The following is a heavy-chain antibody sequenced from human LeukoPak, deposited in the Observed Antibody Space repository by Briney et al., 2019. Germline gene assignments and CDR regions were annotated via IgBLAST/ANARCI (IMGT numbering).Heavy chain of an antibody. CDR1: GYTFTGYY. D-gene: IGHD6-19*01. J-gene: IGHJ1*01. CDR2: INPNSGGT. V-gene: IGHV1-2*02. CDR3: ASTFSIAVAGTLQH. Sequence: GVSVKVSCKASGYTFTGYYIHWVRQAPGQGLEWMGWINPNSGGTNYAQKFQGRVTMTRDTSISTAYVELSRLRSDDTAVYYCASTFSIAVAGTLQHWGQGTLVTVSS.